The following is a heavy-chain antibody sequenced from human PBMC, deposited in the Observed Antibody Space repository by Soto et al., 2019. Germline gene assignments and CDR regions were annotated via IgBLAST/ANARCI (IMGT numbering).Heavy chain of an antibody. D-gene: IGHD3-22*01. CDR1: GGTFSSYT. J-gene: IGHJ4*02. V-gene: IGHV1-69*01. Sequence: QVQLVQSGAEVKTPGSSVRVSCKASGGTFSSYTFNWVRQAPGQGLEWMAGIIPRFGTRNYAPTLQGRVTIIADESTSTAYMELSSLISEDTAVYYCARGRGMYNSGRSELDQWDQGTLVTVSS. CDR3: ARGRGMYNSGRSELDQ. CDR2: IIPRFGTR.